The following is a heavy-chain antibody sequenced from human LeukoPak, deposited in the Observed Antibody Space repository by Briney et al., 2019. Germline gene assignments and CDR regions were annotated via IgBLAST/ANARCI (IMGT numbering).Heavy chain of an antibody. D-gene: IGHD5-18*01. J-gene: IGHJ4*02. CDR1: GFTFISYW. CDR2: INGYGSST. V-gene: IGHV3-74*01. CDR3: ARDAPGNTALDY. Sequence: GGSLRLSCAASGFTFISYWMHWVRQAPGKGLVWVSRINGYGSSTDFADSVKGRFTISRDNAKDTLYLQMNSLRAEDTAVYYCARDAPGNTALDYWGQGTLVTVSS.